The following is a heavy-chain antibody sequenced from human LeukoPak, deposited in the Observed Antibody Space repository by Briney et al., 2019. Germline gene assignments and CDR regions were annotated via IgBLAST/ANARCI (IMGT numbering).Heavy chain of an antibody. Sequence: SETLSLTCAVSGYSISSGYYWGWIRQPPGKGLEWIGSIYHSGSTYHNPSLKSRVTISVDTSKNQFSLKLSSVTAADTAVYYCARGLWFGESVGAFDIWGQGTMVTVSS. CDR3: ARGLWFGESVGAFDI. D-gene: IGHD3-10*01. CDR1: GYSISSGYY. V-gene: IGHV4-38-2*01. J-gene: IGHJ3*02. CDR2: IYHSGST.